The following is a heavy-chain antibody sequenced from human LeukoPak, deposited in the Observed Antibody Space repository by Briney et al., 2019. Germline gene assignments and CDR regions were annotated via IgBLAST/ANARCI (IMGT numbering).Heavy chain of an antibody. D-gene: IGHD3-22*01. V-gene: IGHV4-30-4*01. Sequence: SETLSLTCTVSGGSISSGDYYWSWIRQPPGKGLEWIGYIYHSGSTYYNPSLKSRVIKSVDTSKNQFSLKLSSVTAADTAVYYCARGPDSSGYYYFDYWGQGTLVTVAS. CDR1: GGSISSGDYY. CDR3: ARGPDSSGYYYFDY. J-gene: IGHJ4*02. CDR2: IYHSGST.